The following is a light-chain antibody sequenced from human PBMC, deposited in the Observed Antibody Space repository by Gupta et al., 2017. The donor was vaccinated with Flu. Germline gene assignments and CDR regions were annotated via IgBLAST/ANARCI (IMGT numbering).Light chain of an antibody. V-gene: IGKV1-27*01. J-gene: IGKJ4*01. CDR1: QDIRNY. CDR2: GAS. CDR3: QKFNSAPVLI. Sequence: DIQMTQSPSSLSASVGDRVTITCRASQDIRNYLAWYQQKPGTAPKLLIYGASTLQSGVSSRFTGSGSGTDFTLTISSLQPEDVAPYYCQKFNSAPVLIFGGGTKVEIK.